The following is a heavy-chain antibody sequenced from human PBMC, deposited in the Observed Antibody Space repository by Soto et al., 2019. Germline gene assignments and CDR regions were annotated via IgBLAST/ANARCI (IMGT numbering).Heavy chain of an antibody. CDR3: AKDKGRTALDY. CDR2: IANDGRSE. CDR1: GLTFSAAG. Sequence: QVHLVESGGGVVQPGRSLRLSCAASGLTFSAAGMHWVRQAPGKGLEWVAVIANDGRSESYADSVKGRFTISRDNSQNRLYLQMNGLRAEDTAVYYCAKDKGRTALDYCGQGTLVSVSS. V-gene: IGHV3-30*18. J-gene: IGHJ4*02.